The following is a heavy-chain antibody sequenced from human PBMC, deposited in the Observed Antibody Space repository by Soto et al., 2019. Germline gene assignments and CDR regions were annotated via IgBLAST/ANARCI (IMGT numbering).Heavy chain of an antibody. J-gene: IGHJ6*02. D-gene: IGHD7-27*01. Sequence: QVQLVQSGAEVKKPGSSVKVSCKASGGTFSNYAISWVRQAPGQGLEWTGGLIPIFGTPDYAQKFQGRVTITADGSTSTAYMELSSLRSEDTAVYYCASQLTGDSYYYGMDVWGQGTTVTVSS. CDR3: ASQLTGDSYYYGMDV. CDR1: GGTFSNYA. V-gene: IGHV1-69*12. CDR2: LIPIFGTP.